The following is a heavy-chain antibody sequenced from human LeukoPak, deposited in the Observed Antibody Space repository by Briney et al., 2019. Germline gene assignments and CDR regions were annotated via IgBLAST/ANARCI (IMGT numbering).Heavy chain of an antibody. CDR1: GYTFIDFY. CDR2: INPNSGGT. CDR3: AESGYSYGSPFYGMDV. J-gene: IGHJ6*02. D-gene: IGHD5-18*01. V-gene: IGHV1-2*06. Sequence: ASVKVSCKASGYTFIDFYMHWVRQAPGQGLEWMGRINPNSGGTNYAQKFQGRVTMTRDTSISTAYMELSRLRSDDTAVYYCAESGYSYGSPFYGMDVWGQGTTVTVSS.